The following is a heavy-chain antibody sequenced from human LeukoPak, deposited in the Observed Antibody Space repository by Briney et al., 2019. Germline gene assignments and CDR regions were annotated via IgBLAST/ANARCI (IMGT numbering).Heavy chain of an antibody. CDR2: IIPILGIA. CDR1: GGTFSSYT. V-gene: IGHV1-69*02. Sequence: SVKVSCKASGGTFSSYTISWVRQAPGQGLEWMGRIIPILGIANYAQKSQGRVTITADKSTSTAYMELSSLRSEDTAVYYCARAPCSSTSCYSDLNWFDPWGQGTLVTVSS. J-gene: IGHJ5*02. D-gene: IGHD2-2*01. CDR3: ARAPCSSTSCYSDLNWFDP.